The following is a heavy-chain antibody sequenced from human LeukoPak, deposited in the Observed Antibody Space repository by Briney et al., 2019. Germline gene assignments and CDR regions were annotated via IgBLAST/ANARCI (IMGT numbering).Heavy chain of an antibody. D-gene: IGHD2-15*01. V-gene: IGHV4-4*07. Sequence: SETLSLTCTVSGGAISTYYWSWIRQPPGKGLEWIGRIYINGRTNFNPSLNSRVTMSVDPSKNQFSLKLSSVTAADTAVYYCARVGCSGGSCYGLGYNWFDSWGQGTLVTVSS. CDR1: GGAISTYY. J-gene: IGHJ5*01. CDR3: ARVGCSGGSCYGLGYNWFDS. CDR2: IYINGRT.